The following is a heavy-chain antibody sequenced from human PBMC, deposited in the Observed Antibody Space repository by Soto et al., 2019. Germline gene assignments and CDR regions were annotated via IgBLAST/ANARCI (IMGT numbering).Heavy chain of an antibody. Sequence: ASVKVSCKASGYTFTIYAMHWVRQAPGQRLEWMGWINAGNGNTKYSQKFQGRVTITRDTSASTAYMELSSLRSEDTAVYYCAMGIAAAGTMDYWGQGTLVTVSS. CDR3: AMGIAAAGTMDY. J-gene: IGHJ4*02. CDR2: INAGNGNT. D-gene: IGHD6-13*01. CDR1: GYTFTIYA. V-gene: IGHV1-3*01.